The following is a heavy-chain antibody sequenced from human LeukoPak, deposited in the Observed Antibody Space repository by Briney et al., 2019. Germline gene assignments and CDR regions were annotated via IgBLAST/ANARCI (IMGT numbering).Heavy chain of an antibody. CDR1: GFTFSSYW. J-gene: IGHJ6*02. Sequence: GGSLRLSCAASGFTFSSYWMSWVRQAPGKGLEWVANIKQDGSEKYYVDSGKGRLTVSRDNAKNSLYLQMNSLRAEDTAVYYCARVGDYYYDSSGYYDYYYGMDVWGQGTTVTVSS. V-gene: IGHV3-7*01. CDR2: IKQDGSEK. CDR3: ARVGDYYYDSSGYYDYYYGMDV. D-gene: IGHD3-22*01.